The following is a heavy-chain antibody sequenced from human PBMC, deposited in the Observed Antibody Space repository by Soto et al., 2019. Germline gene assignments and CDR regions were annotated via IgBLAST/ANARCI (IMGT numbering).Heavy chain of an antibody. Sequence: EVQLLESGGTLVQPGGSLRLSCAASGFSFSNYALSWVRQAPGKGLEWVSTCSAAGRTYYADSVRGRVTIARDSAQNTVHLQISDLRPEDTAVYYCAKESMPEHYGDTLFDYWGQGTRVTVSS. J-gene: IGHJ4*02. CDR2: CSAAGRT. CDR3: AKESMPEHYGDTLFDY. V-gene: IGHV3-23*01. D-gene: IGHD4-17*01. CDR1: GFSFSNYA.